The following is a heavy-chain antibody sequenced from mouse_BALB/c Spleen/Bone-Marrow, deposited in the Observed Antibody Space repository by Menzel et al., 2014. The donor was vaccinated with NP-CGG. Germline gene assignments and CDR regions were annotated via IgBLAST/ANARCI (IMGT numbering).Heavy chain of an antibody. D-gene: IGHD2-2*01. CDR3: ARGDGYDSYYFDY. J-gene: IGHJ2*01. CDR1: GYTFTSCN. Sequence: LQESGAELVKPGASVKMSCKASGYTFTSCNMHWVKQTPGQGLEWIGAIYPGNGDTSYNQKFEGKATLTADKSSSTAYMQLSSLTSEDSAVYYCARGDGYDSYYFDYWGQGTTLTVSS. V-gene: IGHV1-12*01. CDR2: IYPGNGDT.